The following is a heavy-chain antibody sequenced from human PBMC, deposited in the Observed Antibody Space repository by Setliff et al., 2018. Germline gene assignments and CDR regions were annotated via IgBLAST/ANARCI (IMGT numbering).Heavy chain of an antibody. V-gene: IGHV1-69*05. D-gene: IGHD5-18*01. CDR2: TIPNFGTT. CDR3: AREGVDTRSSTDYRYYMDV. J-gene: IGHJ6*03. Sequence: SVKVSCKASGGTFSSYGISWVRQAPGQGLEWLGGTIPNFGTTNYAQEFQGRVTIITDESTSTAYMELSSQRFEDTAVYYCAREGVDTRSSTDYRYYMDVWGKGTTVTVSS. CDR1: GGTFSSYG.